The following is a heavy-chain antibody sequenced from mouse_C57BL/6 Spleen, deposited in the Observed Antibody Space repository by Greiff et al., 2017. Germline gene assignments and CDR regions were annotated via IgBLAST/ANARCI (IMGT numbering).Heavy chain of an antibody. CDR3: ARSSLIYDGYPNYFDY. J-gene: IGHJ2*01. Sequence: VQLQQSGAELMKPGASVKLSCKATGYTFTGYWIEWVKQRPGHGLEWIGEILPGSGSTNYNEKFKGKATFTADPSSNTAYMQLSSLTTEDSAIYYCARSSLIYDGYPNYFDYWGQGTTLTVSS. CDR1: GYTFTGYW. V-gene: IGHV1-9*01. D-gene: IGHD2-3*01. CDR2: ILPGSGST.